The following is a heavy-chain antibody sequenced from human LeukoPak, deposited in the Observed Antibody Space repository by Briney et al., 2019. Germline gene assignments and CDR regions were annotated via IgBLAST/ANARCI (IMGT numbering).Heavy chain of an antibody. D-gene: IGHD6-6*01. J-gene: IGHJ6*02. Sequence: ASVKVSCKASGYTFTSYGISWVRQAPGQGLEWMGWISAYNGNTNYAQKLQGRVTMTTDTSTSTAYMELRSLRSDDTAVYYCAREATEDSSTPVWFYYYYYGMDAWGQGTTVTVSS. CDR1: GYTFTSYG. CDR2: ISAYNGNT. V-gene: IGHV1-18*01. CDR3: AREATEDSSTPVWFYYYYYGMDA.